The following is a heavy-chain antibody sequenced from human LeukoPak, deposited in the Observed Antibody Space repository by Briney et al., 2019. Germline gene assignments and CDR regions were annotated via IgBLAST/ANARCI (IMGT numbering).Heavy chain of an antibody. CDR3: ARAGTAGSVDF. CDR2: IDEDGSDT. CDR1: GFTFSTYW. D-gene: IGHD1-26*01. V-gene: IGHV3-7*01. J-gene: IGHJ4*02. Sequence: GGSLRLSCAASGFTFSTYWMSWVRQAPGKGLEWVANIDEDGSDTYYVDSVKGRFTISKDNAKNSLFLQMNSLRAEDTAVYYCARAGTAGSVDFWSQGTLVTVSS.